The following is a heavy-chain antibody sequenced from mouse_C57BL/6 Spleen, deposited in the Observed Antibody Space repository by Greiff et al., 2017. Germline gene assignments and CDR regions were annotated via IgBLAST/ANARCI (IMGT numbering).Heavy chain of an antibody. J-gene: IGHJ4*01. Sequence: QVQLQQSGAELVRPGASVKMSCKASGYTFTSYYMHWVKQTPRQGLEWIGAIYPGNGDTNYNQKFKGKATLTVDKSSSTAYMQLSSLTSEDSAVYFSARRYYGGPVFMDYWGQGTSVTVSS. CDR1: GYTFTSYY. CDR2: IYPGNGDT. CDR3: ARRYYGGPVFMDY. D-gene: IGHD1-1*02. V-gene: IGHV1-12*01.